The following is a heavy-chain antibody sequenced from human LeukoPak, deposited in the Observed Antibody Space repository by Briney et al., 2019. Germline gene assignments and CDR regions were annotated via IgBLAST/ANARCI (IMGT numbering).Heavy chain of an antibody. D-gene: IGHD4-23*01. J-gene: IGHJ4*02. CDR2: IYTSGST. Sequence: SQTLSLTCTVSGGSISSGSYYWSWIRQPAGKGLEWIGRIYTSGSTNYNPSLKSRVTISVDTSKNQFSLKLSSVTAADTAVYYCARDNGGTLDYWGQGTLVTVSS. CDR3: ARDNGGTLDY. V-gene: IGHV4-61*02. CDR1: GGSISSGSYY.